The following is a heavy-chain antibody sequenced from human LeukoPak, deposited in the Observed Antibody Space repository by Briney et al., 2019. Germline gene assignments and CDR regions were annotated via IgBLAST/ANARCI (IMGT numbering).Heavy chain of an antibody. CDR3: ARQTADIVVVPAVKQKIGGYYYYYMDV. Sequence: ASVKVSCKASGYTFTSYDINWVRQATGQGLEWMGWMNPNSGNTGYAQKFQGRVTMTRNTSISTAYMELSSLRSEDTAVYYCARQTADIVVVPAVKQKIGGYYYYYMDVWGKGTTVTVSS. D-gene: IGHD2-2*01. CDR2: MNPNSGNT. CDR1: GYTFTSYD. J-gene: IGHJ6*03. V-gene: IGHV1-8*01.